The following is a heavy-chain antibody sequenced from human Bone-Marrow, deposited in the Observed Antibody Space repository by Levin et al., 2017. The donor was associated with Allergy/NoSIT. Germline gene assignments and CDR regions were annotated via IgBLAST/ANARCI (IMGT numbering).Heavy chain of an antibody. D-gene: IGHD3-22*01. CDR3: AREENHFDSSGLDYGLDV. Sequence: SQTLSLTCTVSGASVRSGAYYWNWIRQHPGKGLEWIGYISYSGSTYYNPSLKSRLTISLDTSKNEFSLELRSVTAADTAVYFCAREENHFDSSGLDYGLDVWGHGTTVIVSS. J-gene: IGHJ6*02. CDR1: GASVRSGAYY. V-gene: IGHV4-31*03. CDR2: ISYSGST.